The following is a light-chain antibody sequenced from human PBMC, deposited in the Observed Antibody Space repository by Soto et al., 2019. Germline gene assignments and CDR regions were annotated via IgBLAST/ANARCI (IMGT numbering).Light chain of an antibody. CDR1: QGISSA. CDR3: QQFNSYPQT. V-gene: IGKV1-13*02. CDR2: DAS. Sequence: AIQLTQSPSSLSASVGDRVTITCRASQGISSALAWYQHKPGKAPNVLIYDASSLKNGVPSRFSGSGSGTDFTLTINSLQPEDFATSYCQQFNSYPQTFGQGTKVEIK. J-gene: IGKJ1*01.